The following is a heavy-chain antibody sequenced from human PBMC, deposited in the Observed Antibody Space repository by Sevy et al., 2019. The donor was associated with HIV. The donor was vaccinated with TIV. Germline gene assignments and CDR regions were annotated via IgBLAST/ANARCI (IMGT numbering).Heavy chain of an antibody. J-gene: IGHJ6*02. D-gene: IGHD2-15*01. Sequence: GGSLRFSCAVSGFTFSSYSMNWVRQAPGKGLEWVSSISSSSSYIYYADSVKGRFTISRDNAKNSLYLQMNSLRAEDTAVYYCAGGCSGGSCYLFSSLGPGYYYGIDVRGQGTTVTVSS. CDR3: AGGCSGGSCYLFSSLGPGYYYGIDV. CDR2: ISSSSSYI. V-gene: IGHV3-21*01. CDR1: GFTFSSYS.